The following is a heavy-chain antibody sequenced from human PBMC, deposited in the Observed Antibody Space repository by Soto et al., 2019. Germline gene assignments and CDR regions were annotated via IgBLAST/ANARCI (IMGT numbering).Heavy chain of an antibody. CDR2: ISNDGSST. D-gene: IGHD3-22*01. J-gene: IGHJ3*02. CDR3: ARDTYYYDSSDHFSADAFDI. Sequence: EVQLVESGGGLVQPGGSLRLSCAASGFTSSSYWIHWVRQAPGKVLVWVSRISNDGSSTNYADSVKGRFTISRDNAKNTVYLQMNSLRAEDTAVYYCARDTYYYDSSDHFSADAFDIWGQGTMVTVSS. V-gene: IGHV3-74*01. CDR1: GFTSSSYW.